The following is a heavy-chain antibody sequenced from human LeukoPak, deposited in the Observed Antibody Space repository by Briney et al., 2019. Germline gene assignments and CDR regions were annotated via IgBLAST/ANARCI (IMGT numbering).Heavy chain of an antibody. J-gene: IGHJ4*02. V-gene: IGHV3-30*04. D-gene: IGHD3-10*01. CDR2: ISYDGSNK. CDR3: ARELLWFGEKLDPLGY. Sequence: GRSLRLSCASSGFTFSSYAMHWVRQAPGKGLEGVAVISYDGSNKYYVDSVKGRFTISRDNSKNTLYLQMNSLRAEDTAVYYCARELLWFGEKLDPLGYWGQGTLVTVSS. CDR1: GFTFSSYA.